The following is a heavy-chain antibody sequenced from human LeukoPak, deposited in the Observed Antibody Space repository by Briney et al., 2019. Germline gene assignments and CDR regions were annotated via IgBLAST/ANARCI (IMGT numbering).Heavy chain of an antibody. J-gene: IGHJ4*02. V-gene: IGHV4-34*01. D-gene: IGHD3-10*01. Sequence: KPSETLSLTCAVYGGSFSGYYWSWIRQPPGKGLEWIGEINHSGSTNYNPSLKSRVTISVDTSKNQFSLRLSSVTAADTAVYYCASASLVRGVKLFDYWGQGTLVTVSS. CDR2: INHSGST. CDR3: ASASLVRGVKLFDY. CDR1: GGSFSGYY.